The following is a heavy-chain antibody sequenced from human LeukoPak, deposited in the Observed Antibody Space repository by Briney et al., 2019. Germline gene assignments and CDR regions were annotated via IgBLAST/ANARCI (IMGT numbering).Heavy chain of an antibody. J-gene: IGHJ3*02. Sequence: SETLSLTCTVSGYSISSSSYYWGWIRQPPGKGLEWIGSIYYSGSTYYNPSLKSRVTISVDTSKNQFSLKLSSVTAADTAVYYCARAVGSWSPHDAFDIWGQGTMVTVSS. CDR2: IYYSGST. CDR3: ARAVGSWSPHDAFDI. CDR1: GYSISSSSYY. D-gene: IGHD6-13*01. V-gene: IGHV4-39*07.